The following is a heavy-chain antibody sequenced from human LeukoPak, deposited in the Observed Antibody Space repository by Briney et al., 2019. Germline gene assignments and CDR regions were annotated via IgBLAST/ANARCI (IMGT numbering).Heavy chain of an antibody. J-gene: IGHJ2*01. CDR1: GGSFSGYY. V-gene: IGHV4-34*01. Sequence: SETLSLTCAVYGGSFSGYYWSWIRQPPGKGLEWIGEINHSGSTNYNPSLKSRVTISVDTSKNQFSLKLSSVTAADTAVYYCARDPLYDSRLQYWYFDLWGRGTLVTVSS. D-gene: IGHD3-22*01. CDR3: ARDPLYDSRLQYWYFDL. CDR2: INHSGST.